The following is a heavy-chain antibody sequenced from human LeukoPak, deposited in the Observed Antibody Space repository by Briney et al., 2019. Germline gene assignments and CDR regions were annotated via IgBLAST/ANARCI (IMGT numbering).Heavy chain of an antibody. CDR1: GFAFSTSG. V-gene: IGHV3-30*03. Sequence: GGSLRLSCVASGFAFSTSGMSWFRQAPGKGLEWVAVISYDGSNKYYADSVKGRFTISRDNSKNTLYLQMNSLRAEDTAVYYCAREISGGYYYDGETYYFDYWGQGTLATVSS. CDR3: AREISGGYYYDGETYYFDY. CDR2: ISYDGSNK. D-gene: IGHD3-22*01. J-gene: IGHJ4*02.